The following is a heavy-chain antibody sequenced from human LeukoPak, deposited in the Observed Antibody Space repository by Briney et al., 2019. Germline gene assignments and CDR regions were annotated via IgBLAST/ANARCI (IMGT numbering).Heavy chain of an antibody. Sequence: GGSLRLSCAASGFTFDDYAMHWVRQAPGKGLEWVSGISWNSGSIGYADSVKGRFTISRDNAKNSLYLQMNSLRAEDTALYYCAKDRDCSGGSCYYSDAFDIWGQGTMVTVSS. J-gene: IGHJ3*02. CDR1: GFTFDDYA. V-gene: IGHV3-9*01. CDR3: AKDRDCSGGSCYYSDAFDI. D-gene: IGHD2-15*01. CDR2: ISWNSGSI.